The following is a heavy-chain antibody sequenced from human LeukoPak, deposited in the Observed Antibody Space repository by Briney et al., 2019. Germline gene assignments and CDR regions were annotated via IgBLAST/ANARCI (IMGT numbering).Heavy chain of an antibody. CDR1: GYTFIDYA. J-gene: IGHJ4*02. D-gene: IGHD4-11*01. V-gene: IGHV1-3*01. Sequence: ASVKVSCKASGYTFIDYAIHWVRQAPGQRLEWMGWINAGDGNTRYSQHFQGRLTVTRDTSASTAYMELSSLRSEDTAVYYCARLLGTTVTNGDYWGQGTLVTVSS. CDR3: ARLLGTTVTNGDY. CDR2: INAGDGNT.